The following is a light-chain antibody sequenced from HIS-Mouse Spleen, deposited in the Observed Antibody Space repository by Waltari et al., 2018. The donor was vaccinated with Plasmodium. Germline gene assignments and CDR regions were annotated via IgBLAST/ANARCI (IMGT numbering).Light chain of an antibody. V-gene: IGLV2-11*01. Sequence: QSALTQPRSVSGSPGQSVTISCPGTTSDVGGFNSVSWYHQHPGKAPKLMIYDVSKRPSGVPDRFAGSKSGNTASLTISGLQAEDEADYYCCSYAGSYTWVFGGGTKLTVL. CDR1: TSDVGGFNS. J-gene: IGLJ3*02. CDR2: DVS. CDR3: CSYAGSYTWV.